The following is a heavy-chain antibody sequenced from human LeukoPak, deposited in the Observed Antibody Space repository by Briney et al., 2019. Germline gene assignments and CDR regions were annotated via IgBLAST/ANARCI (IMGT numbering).Heavy chain of an antibody. CDR1: GGSISRYY. CDR2: IYYSGST. J-gene: IGHJ4*02. D-gene: IGHD6-19*01. CDR3: ARTGYSSGWYFDY. Sequence: SSETLSLTCTVSGGSISRYYWSWIRQPPGKGLEWIGYIYYSGSTNYNPSLKSRVTISVDTSKNQFSLKLSSVTAADTAVYYCARTGYSSGWYFDYWGQGTLVTVSS. V-gene: IGHV4-59*01.